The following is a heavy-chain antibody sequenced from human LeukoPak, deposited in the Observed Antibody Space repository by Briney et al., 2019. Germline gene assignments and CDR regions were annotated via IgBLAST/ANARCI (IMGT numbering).Heavy chain of an antibody. CDR1: GGSFSGYY. J-gene: IGHJ4*02. Sequence: SETLSLTCAVYGGSFSGYYWSWIRQPPGKGLEWIGEINHSGSTNYNLSLKSRVTISVDTSKNQFSLKLSSVTAADTAVYYCARATPIAPLGYWGQGTLVTVSS. CDR3: ARATPIAPLGY. V-gene: IGHV4-34*01. D-gene: IGHD3-16*01. CDR2: INHSGST.